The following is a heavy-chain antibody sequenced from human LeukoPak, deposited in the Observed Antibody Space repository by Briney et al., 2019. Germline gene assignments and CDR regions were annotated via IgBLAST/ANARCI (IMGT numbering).Heavy chain of an antibody. D-gene: IGHD3-3*01. J-gene: IGHJ5*02. CDR3: AREAREGGHTIFGVVTSNWFDP. CDR2: ISHSGST. V-gene: IGHV4-34*01. CDR1: GGSFSGYY. Sequence: SETLSLTCAVYGGSFSGYYWSWIRQPPGKGLEWIGEISHSGSTNYNPSLKSRVTISVDTSKNQFSLKLSSVTAADTAVYYCAREAREGGHTIFGVVTSNWFDPWGQGTLVTVSS.